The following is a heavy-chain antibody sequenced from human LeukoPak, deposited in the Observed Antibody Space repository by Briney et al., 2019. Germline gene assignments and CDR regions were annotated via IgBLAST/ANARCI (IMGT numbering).Heavy chain of an antibody. D-gene: IGHD1-1*01. CDR2: IYYSGST. J-gene: IGHJ4*02. V-gene: IGHV4-59*01. CDR1: GGSISSYY. CDR3: ARASLSPERRYFDY. Sequence: PSETPSLTCTVSGGSISSYYWSWIRQPPGKGLEWIGYIYYSGSTNYNPSLKSRVTISVDMSKNQFSLKLSSVTAADTAVYYCARASLSPERRYFDYWGQGTLVTVSS.